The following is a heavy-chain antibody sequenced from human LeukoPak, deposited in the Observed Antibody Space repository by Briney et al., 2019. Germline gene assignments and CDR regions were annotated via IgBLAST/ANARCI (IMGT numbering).Heavy chain of an antibody. D-gene: IGHD4/OR15-4a*01. CDR1: GYSFTNYW. Sequence: ESLKISCKGSGYSFTNYWIVWLRQVPGKGLEWMGIVYPGDSDTRYSASFQEQVSISADKSINTPYLQWSSLMDSDTAISYCARHKGAAGRLRWFDPWGQGTLVTVSS. J-gene: IGHJ5*02. CDR2: VYPGDSDT. CDR3: ARHKGAAGRLRWFDP. V-gene: IGHV5-51*01.